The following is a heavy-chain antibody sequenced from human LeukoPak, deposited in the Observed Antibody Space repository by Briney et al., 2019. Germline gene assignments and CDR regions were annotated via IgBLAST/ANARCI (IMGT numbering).Heavy chain of an antibody. V-gene: IGHV3-33*01. CDR1: GFIFSRYG. Sequence: PGGSLRLSCAASGFIFSRYGMHWVRQAPGKGLEWVAVIWYDGGNKYYTDSVKGRFTISRDNSKNSLYLQMNSLRAEDTAVYYCARGYCSGGSCFGGGYYFDYWGQGSLVTVSS. D-gene: IGHD2-15*01. CDR2: IWYDGGNK. CDR3: ARGYCSGGSCFGGGYYFDY. J-gene: IGHJ4*02.